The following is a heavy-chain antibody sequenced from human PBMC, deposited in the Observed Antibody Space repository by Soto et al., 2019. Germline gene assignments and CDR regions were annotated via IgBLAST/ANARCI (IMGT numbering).Heavy chain of an antibody. CDR1: GYTFTSYG. J-gene: IGHJ6*02. V-gene: IGHV1-18*01. D-gene: IGHD2-15*01. Sequence: WASVKVSCKASGYTFTSYGISWVRRAPGQGLEWMGWISAYNGNTNYAQKLQGRVTMTTDTSTSTAYMELRSLRSDDTAVYYCARDTCSGGSCYSGLWYYYYGMDVWGQGTTVTVSS. CDR2: ISAYNGNT. CDR3: ARDTCSGGSCYSGLWYYYYGMDV.